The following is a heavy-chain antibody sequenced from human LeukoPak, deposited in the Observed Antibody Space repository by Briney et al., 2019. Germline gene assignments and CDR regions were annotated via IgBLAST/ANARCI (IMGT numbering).Heavy chain of an antibody. J-gene: IGHJ3*02. Sequence: GGSLRLSCAASGFSFSHAWMTWVRQAPGKGLEWIGRIQSETDGGTTDYAAPVKGRFTISRDDSKNTLYLQMNSLKTEDTAVYYCTTEPPTYSSGWYPGGGIWGQGTMVTVSS. CDR1: GFSFSHAW. V-gene: IGHV3-15*01. CDR2: IQSETDGGTT. CDR3: TTEPPTYSSGWYPGGGI. D-gene: IGHD6-19*01.